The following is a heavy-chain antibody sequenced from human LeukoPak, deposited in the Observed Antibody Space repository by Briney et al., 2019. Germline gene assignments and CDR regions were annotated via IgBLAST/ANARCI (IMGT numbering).Heavy chain of an antibody. CDR1: GGSIAGYY. CDR2: VYYSGGT. Sequence: PSETLSLTCSVSGGSIAGYYWSWIRQPPGKGLEWIGYVYYSGGTHYNPSLKSRVTMSVDTSKNQFSLKLSSVTAADTAVYYCATNRAELWGRGTLVTVSS. CDR3: ATNRAEL. D-gene: IGHD2-2*01. V-gene: IGHV4-59*01. J-gene: IGHJ2*01.